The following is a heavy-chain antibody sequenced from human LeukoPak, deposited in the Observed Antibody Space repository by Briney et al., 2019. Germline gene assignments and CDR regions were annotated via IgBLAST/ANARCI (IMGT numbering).Heavy chain of an antibody. V-gene: IGHV4-4*07. D-gene: IGHD2-2*02. J-gene: IGHJ5*02. CDR3: ARDRVVVPAAIAYGWFDP. CDR1: GGSISSYY. Sequence: SETLSLTCTVSGGSISSYYWSWIRQPAGKGLEWIGRIYTSGSTNYHPSLKSRVTMSVDTSKNQFSLKLSSVTAADTAVYYCARDRVVVPAAIAYGWFDPWGQGTLVTVSS. CDR2: IYTSGST.